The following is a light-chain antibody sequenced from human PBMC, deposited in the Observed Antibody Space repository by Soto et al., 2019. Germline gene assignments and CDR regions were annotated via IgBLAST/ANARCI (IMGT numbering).Light chain of an antibody. CDR1: QNIENH. CDR2: GAS. Sequence: EIGMTQPPATLSVSPGERATLSRRASQNIENHLAWYQQTPGQAPRLLIHGASTRATGIPTRFSGSGSGTEFTLTISSLQSEDFAVYYCQQRSNWPITFGQGTRLEI. CDR3: QQRSNWPIT. V-gene: IGKV3-15*01. J-gene: IGKJ5*01.